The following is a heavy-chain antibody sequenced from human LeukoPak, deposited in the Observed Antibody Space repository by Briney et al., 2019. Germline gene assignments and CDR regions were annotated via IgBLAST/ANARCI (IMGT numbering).Heavy chain of an antibody. Sequence: GGSLRLSCAASGFTFSSYSMNWVRQAPGKGLEWVSSISSSSSYIYYADSEKGRFTISRDNAKNSLYLQMNSLRAEDTAVYYCARSQTEHYDFWSGSGALNWFDPWGQGTLVTVSS. D-gene: IGHD3-3*01. V-gene: IGHV3-21*01. CDR3: ARSQTEHYDFWSGSGALNWFDP. J-gene: IGHJ5*02. CDR1: GFTFSSYS. CDR2: ISSSSSYI.